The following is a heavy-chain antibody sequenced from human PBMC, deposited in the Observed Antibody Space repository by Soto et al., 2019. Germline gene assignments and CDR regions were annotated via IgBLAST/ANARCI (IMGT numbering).Heavy chain of an antibody. J-gene: IGHJ6*02. Sequence: PETLSLTCDVYGGSFSGYYGSWIRQPPGKGLEWIGEINHSGSTNSNPSLKSRVTISVDTSKNQFSLKLSSVTAADTAVYYCARAGIAAWAYYYYGMDVWGQGTTVT. CDR2: INHSGST. CDR3: ARAGIAAWAYYYYGMDV. CDR1: GGSFSGYY. V-gene: IGHV4-34*01. D-gene: IGHD6-13*01.